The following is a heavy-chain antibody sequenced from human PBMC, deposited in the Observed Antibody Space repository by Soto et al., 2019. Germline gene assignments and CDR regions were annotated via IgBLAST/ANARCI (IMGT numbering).Heavy chain of an antibody. V-gene: IGHV4-30-2*01. Sequence: QLQLQESGSGLVKPSQTLSLTCAVSGGSISSGGYSWSWIRQPPGKGLEWIGYIYHSASTYYNPSLKSRVTISVDRSKNQFSLKLSSLTAADTAVYYCARAGGLGAVAVDYWGQGTLVTVSS. CDR3: ARAGGLGAVAVDY. CDR1: GGSISSGGYS. J-gene: IGHJ4*02. D-gene: IGHD6-19*01. CDR2: IYHSAST.